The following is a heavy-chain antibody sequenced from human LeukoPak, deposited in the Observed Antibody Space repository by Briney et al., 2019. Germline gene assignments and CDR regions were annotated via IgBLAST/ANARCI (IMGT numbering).Heavy chain of an antibody. CDR1: RFTFSTYA. J-gene: IGHJ4*02. CDR3: AKSQRNDQQVVQRIDY. CDR2: ISGSGDTT. D-gene: IGHD2-2*01. V-gene: IGHV3-23*01. Sequence: GGSLRLSCTASRFTFSTYAISWVPQAPGKGREWVSSISGSGDTTYYTGSVKGRFTISRDNSKNALYLQMSSLRAEDTAVYYCAKSQRNDQQVVQRIDYWGQGTLVTVSS.